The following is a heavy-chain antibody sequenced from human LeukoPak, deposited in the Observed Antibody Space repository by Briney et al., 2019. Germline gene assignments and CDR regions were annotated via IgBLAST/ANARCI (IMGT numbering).Heavy chain of an antibody. CDR3: ARDYGDSYYYMDV. Sequence: AASVKVSCKASGYTFTGYYMHWVRQAPGQGLEWMGWINPNSGGTNYAQKFQGRVTMTRDTSISTAYMELSRLRFDDTAVYYCARDYGDSYYYMDVWGKGTTVTVSS. J-gene: IGHJ6*03. CDR2: INPNSGGT. V-gene: IGHV1-2*02. D-gene: IGHD4-17*01. CDR1: GYTFTGYY.